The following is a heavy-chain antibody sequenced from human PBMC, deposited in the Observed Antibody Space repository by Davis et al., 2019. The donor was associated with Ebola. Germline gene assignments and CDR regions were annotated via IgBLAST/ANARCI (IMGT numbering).Heavy chain of an antibody. J-gene: IGHJ3*02. CDR1: GYSVTSYW. V-gene: IGHV5-51*01. Sequence: GESLNISCQGPGYSVTSYWIGWVRQLPGKGLEWMGFIYPGDSDTRYRPSFQGQVTISADKSISTAYLQWSSLKASDTAMYYCARHPLDAFDIWGQGTMVTVSS. CDR3: ARHPLDAFDI. CDR2: IYPGDSDT.